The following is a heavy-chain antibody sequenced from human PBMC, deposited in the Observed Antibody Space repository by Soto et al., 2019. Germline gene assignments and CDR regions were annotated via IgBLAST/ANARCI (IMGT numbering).Heavy chain of an antibody. V-gene: IGHV1-69*09. J-gene: IGHJ4*02. CDR1: GIMSSGYG. D-gene: IGHD6-25*01. CDR2: INPTLDST. CDR3: ATMKRARLDS. Sequence: QEQVVQSGPAMKEPGSSVKVSCRASGIMSSGYGFSWVRQAPGHGLEWVGRINPTLDSTQYAQNLQGRVSITVDKSTDTDYLEVTSLRLEDTAIYFCATMKRARLDSWGRGTVVTVSS.